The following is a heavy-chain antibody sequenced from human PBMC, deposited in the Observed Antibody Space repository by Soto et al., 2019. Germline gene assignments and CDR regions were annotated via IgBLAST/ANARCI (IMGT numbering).Heavy chain of an antibody. D-gene: IGHD6-19*01. CDR1: GYTFTSYG. Sequence: ASVKVSCKASGYTFTSYGISWVRQAPGQGLEWMGWISAYNGNTNYAQKLQGRVTMTTDTSTSTAYMELRSLRSDDTAVYYCARDLNSGWYSGGSNYYFDYWGQGTLVTVSS. J-gene: IGHJ4*02. V-gene: IGHV1-18*01. CDR2: ISAYNGNT. CDR3: ARDLNSGWYSGGSNYYFDY.